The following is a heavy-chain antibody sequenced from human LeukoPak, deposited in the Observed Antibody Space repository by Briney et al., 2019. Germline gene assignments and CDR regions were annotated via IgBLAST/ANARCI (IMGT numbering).Heavy chain of an antibody. D-gene: IGHD3-22*01. V-gene: IGHV4-59*08. J-gene: IGHJ6*02. Sequence: SSETLSLTCTVSGGSISSYYWSWIRQPPGKGLEWIGYIYYSGSTNYNPSLKSRVTISVDTSKNQFSLKLSSVTAADTAVYYCATLGNYYDSSGYYFDRLPSYGMDVWGQGTTVTVSS. CDR3: ATLGNYYDSSGYYFDRLPSYGMDV. CDR1: GGSISSYY. CDR2: IYYSGST.